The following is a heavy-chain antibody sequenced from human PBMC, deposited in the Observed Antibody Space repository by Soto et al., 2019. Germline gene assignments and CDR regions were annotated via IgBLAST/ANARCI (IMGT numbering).Heavy chain of an antibody. CDR1: GFTFSSYS. Sequence: HPGGSLRLSCAASGFTFSSYSMNWVRQAPGKGLEWVSYTSSSSSTIYYADSVKGRFTISRDNAKNSLYLQMNSLRDEDTAVYYCASTRSTLPTGVLWWSDYYYGMDVWGQGTTVTVSS. D-gene: IGHD2-21*01. CDR2: TSSSSSTI. V-gene: IGHV3-48*02. CDR3: ASTRSTLPTGVLWWSDYYYGMDV. J-gene: IGHJ6*02.